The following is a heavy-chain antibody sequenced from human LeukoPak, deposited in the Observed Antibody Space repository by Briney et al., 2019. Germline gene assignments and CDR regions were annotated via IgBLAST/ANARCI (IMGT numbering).Heavy chain of an antibody. J-gene: IGHJ6*03. V-gene: IGHV3-7*03. D-gene: IGHD4-17*01. CDR1: GFTFSSYW. CDR3: AKYSDRAPYYYYMDV. CDR2: IKQDGSEK. Sequence: PGGSLRLSCAASGFTFSSYWMSWVRQAPGKGLEWVANIKQDGSEKYYVDSVKGRFTISRGNAKNTLYLQMNSLRAEDTAVYYCAKYSDRAPYYYYMDVWGKGTTVTVSS.